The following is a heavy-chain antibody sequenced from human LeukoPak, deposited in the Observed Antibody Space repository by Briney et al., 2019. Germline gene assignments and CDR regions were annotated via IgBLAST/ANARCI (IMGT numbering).Heavy chain of an antibody. CDR3: ARDPGPGYYDSEYYFDY. Sequence: GGSLRLSCAASGFTFSSYSMNWVRQAPGKGLEWVSSISGSSSYIYYADSVKGRFTISRHNAKNSLYLQMNSLRAEDTAVYYCARDPGPGYYDSEYYFDYWGQGTLVTVSS. J-gene: IGHJ4*02. CDR2: ISGSSSYI. V-gene: IGHV3-21*01. D-gene: IGHD3-22*01. CDR1: GFTFSSYS.